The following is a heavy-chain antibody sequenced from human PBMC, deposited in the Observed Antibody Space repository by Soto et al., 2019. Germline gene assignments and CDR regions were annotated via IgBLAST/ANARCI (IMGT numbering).Heavy chain of an antibody. Sequence: PSETLSLTCAVSGGSISSSNWWSWVRQPPGKGLEWIGEIYHSGSTNYNPSLKSRVTISVDKSKNQFSLKLSSVTAADTAVYYGARVFLEWFDWFDLWGQGTLVTVSS. CDR1: GGSISSSNW. CDR3: ARVFLEWFDWFDL. J-gene: IGHJ5*02. CDR2: IYHSGST. D-gene: IGHD3-3*01. V-gene: IGHV4-4*02.